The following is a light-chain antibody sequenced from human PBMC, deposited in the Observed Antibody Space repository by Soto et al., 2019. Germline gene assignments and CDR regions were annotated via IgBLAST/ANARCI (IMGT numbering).Light chain of an antibody. J-gene: IGKJ1*01. CDR3: QQYNSYST. Sequence: DIQMTQSPSTLSASVGDRVTITCRASQSVRSWLAWYQQKSGRAPKFLIYDASSLESGVPSRFSGSGSGTEFTLTISNLQPDDFATYYCQQYNSYSTFGQGTKVDIK. CDR2: DAS. CDR1: QSVRSW. V-gene: IGKV1-5*01.